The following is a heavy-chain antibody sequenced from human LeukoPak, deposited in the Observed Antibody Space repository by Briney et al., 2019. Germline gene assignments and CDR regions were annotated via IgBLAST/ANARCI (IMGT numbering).Heavy chain of an antibody. CDR3: ARRDFYDTTGYLFDY. J-gene: IGHJ4*02. CDR1: GFTLSTYE. V-gene: IGHV3-48*03. Sequence: PGGSLRLSCAASGFTLSTYEMNWVRQAPGKGLDWDSYITTSGSTMSYADSVKGRFTISRDNAKNSLYLQMNGLRAEDTAVYYCARRDFYDTTGYLFDYWGQGTLVTVSS. CDR2: ITTSGSTM. D-gene: IGHD3-22*01.